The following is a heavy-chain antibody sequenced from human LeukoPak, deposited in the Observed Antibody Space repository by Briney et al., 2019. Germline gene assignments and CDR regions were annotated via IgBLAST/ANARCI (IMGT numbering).Heavy chain of an antibody. Sequence: ASVKVSCKVSGYTFTDYYMHWVQQAPGKGLEWMGLVDPGDGETIYAEKFQGRVTITADTSTDTAYMELSSLRSEDTAVYYCATGFREFNPDYWGQGTLVTVSS. CDR1: GYTFTDYY. J-gene: IGHJ4*02. V-gene: IGHV1-69-2*01. CDR2: VDPGDGET. CDR3: ATGFREFNPDY. D-gene: IGHD3-10*01.